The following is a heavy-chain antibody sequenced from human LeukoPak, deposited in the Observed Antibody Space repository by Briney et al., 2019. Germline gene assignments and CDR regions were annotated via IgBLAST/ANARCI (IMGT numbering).Heavy chain of an antibody. CDR3: ARGSAFVTTYRGGNWFDP. CDR1: GFTFSDYY. V-gene: IGHV3-11*05. Sequence: GGSLRLSCAASGFTFSDYYMSWIRQAPGKGLEWVSSISSSSSDTKYADSVKGRFTISRDNAKKSLYLQMNSLRAEDTAVYYCARGSAFVTTYRGGNWFDPWGQGTLVTVSS. D-gene: IGHD5-18*01. CDR2: ISSSSSDT. J-gene: IGHJ5*02.